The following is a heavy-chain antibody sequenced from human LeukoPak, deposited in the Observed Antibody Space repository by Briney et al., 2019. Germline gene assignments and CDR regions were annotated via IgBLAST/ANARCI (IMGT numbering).Heavy chain of an antibody. V-gene: IGHV1-24*01. D-gene: IGHD6-19*01. CDR2: FDPEDGET. CDR3: ATDSILRGSGWSRAFDI. J-gene: IGHJ3*02. CDR1: GYTLTELS. Sequence: ASVKVSCKVSGYTLTELSMHWVRQAPGKGLEWMGGFDPEDGETIYAQKFQGRVTMTEDTSTDTAYMELSSLRSEDTAVYYCATDSILRGSGWSRAFDIWGQGTMVTVSS.